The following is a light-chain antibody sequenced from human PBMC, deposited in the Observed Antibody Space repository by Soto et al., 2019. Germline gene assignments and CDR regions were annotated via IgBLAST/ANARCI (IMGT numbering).Light chain of an antibody. J-gene: IGLJ2*01. V-gene: IGLV1-40*01. CDR2: GNS. Sequence: QSVPTQPPSVSGAPGQRVTISCTGSTSNIGAGHGVHWYQHLPGTAPKLLMYGNSIRPSGVPDRFSGSKSGTSASLAITGLQAEDEADYYCQSYDRSLTCVVFGGGTKLTVL. CDR3: QSYDRSLTCVV. CDR1: TSNIGAGHG.